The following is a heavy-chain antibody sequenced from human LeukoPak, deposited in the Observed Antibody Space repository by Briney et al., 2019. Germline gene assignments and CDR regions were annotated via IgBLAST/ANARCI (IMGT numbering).Heavy chain of an antibody. CDR2: IASDGSST. J-gene: IGHJ4*02. Sequence: GGSLRLSCAASGFTFSSYWMNWVRQAPGKGLVWVSRIASDGSSTTYADSVKGRFSISRDNAKNTLYLQMNSLRAEDTAVYYCASSGYDILTGYYINFDYWGQGTLVTVSS. D-gene: IGHD3-9*01. CDR1: GFTFSSYW. CDR3: ASSGYDILTGYYINFDY. V-gene: IGHV3-74*01.